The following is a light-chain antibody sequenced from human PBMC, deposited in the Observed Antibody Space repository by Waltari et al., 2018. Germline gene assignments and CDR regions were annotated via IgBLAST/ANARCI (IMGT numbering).Light chain of an antibody. V-gene: IGLV1-44*01. CDR3: STWDASLRGWV. J-gene: IGLJ3*02. CDR2: RKT. CDR1: SSNIGTYA. Sequence: QSVLTQPPSASGTPGQRVTFSCSGSSSNIGTYAVTWYQQLPGTAPKLRIYRKTKRPAGVPDRISASKSGTSASLAISGLQSEDEADYYCSTWDASLRGWVFGGGTKLTVL.